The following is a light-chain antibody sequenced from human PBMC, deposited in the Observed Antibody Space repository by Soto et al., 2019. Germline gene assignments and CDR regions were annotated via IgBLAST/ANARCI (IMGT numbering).Light chain of an antibody. J-gene: IGKJ5*01. CDR3: QQYGNSPIT. V-gene: IGKV3-20*01. Sequence: EIVLTHSPGTLSLSPCERATLSSSAGQSVDSNYLAWYQQRPGQAPRLLIFGASSRATGIPDRFSGSGSGTDFTLTISRLEPEDFAVYYCQQYGNSPITFGQGTRLEIK. CDR1: QSVDSNY. CDR2: GAS.